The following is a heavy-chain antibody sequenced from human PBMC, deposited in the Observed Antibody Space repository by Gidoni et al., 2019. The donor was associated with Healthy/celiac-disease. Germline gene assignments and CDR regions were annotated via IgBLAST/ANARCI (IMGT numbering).Heavy chain of an antibody. J-gene: IGHJ4*02. Sequence: EVQLVESGGGLVKPGGSLSLSCAASGFTFSSYSMSWVRQAPGKGLEWVSSISSSSSYIYYADSVKGRFTISRDNAKNSLYLQMNSLRAEDTAVYYCASRGGDGYNFLVDYWGQGTLVTVSS. D-gene: IGHD2-21*01. CDR3: ASRGGDGYNFLVDY. CDR2: ISSSSSYI. CDR1: GFTFSSYS. V-gene: IGHV3-21*01.